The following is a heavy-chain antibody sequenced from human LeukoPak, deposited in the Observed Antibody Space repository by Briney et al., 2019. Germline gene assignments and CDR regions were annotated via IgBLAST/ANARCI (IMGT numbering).Heavy chain of an antibody. CDR3: ARFAAGGSYYYYMDV. J-gene: IGHJ6*03. D-gene: IGHD6-25*01. V-gene: IGHV3-30-3*01. Sequence: PGGSLRLSCAASGFTFSNYWMTWVRQAPGKGLEWVAVISNDGSNKNYADSVKGRFTISRDNAKNSLYLQMNSLRADDTAVYYCARFAAGGSYYYYMDVWGKGTTVTVSS. CDR1: GFTFSNYW. CDR2: ISNDGSNK.